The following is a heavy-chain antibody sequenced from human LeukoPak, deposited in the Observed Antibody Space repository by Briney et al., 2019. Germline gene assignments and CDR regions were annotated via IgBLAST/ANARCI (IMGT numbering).Heavy chain of an antibody. CDR2: IDNTDTTI. Sequence: LSLTCAVYGGSFSGYYWSWIRQPPGKGLEWVSYIDNTDTTIYYAHSVKGRFTISRDNANNSLYLQMNSLRAEDTAVYYCARRKHSSGWSPNEYYFDYWGQGTLVTVSS. CDR3: ARRKHSSGWSPNEYYFDY. CDR1: GGSFSGYY. J-gene: IGHJ4*02. D-gene: IGHD6-13*01. V-gene: IGHV3-11*01.